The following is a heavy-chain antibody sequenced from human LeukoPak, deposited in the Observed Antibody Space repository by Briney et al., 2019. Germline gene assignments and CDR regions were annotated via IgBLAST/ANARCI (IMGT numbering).Heavy chain of an antibody. Sequence: GGSLRLSCAASGFTFSSYAMSWVRQAPGKGLEWVSAISGSGGSTYYADSVKGRFTISRDNAKNSLYLQMNSLRAEDTAVYYCAGYYDSGGYYYRAWGQGTLVTVSS. V-gene: IGHV3-23*01. CDR2: ISGSGGST. CDR3: AGYYDSGGYYYRA. J-gene: IGHJ5*02. D-gene: IGHD3-22*01. CDR1: GFTFSSYA.